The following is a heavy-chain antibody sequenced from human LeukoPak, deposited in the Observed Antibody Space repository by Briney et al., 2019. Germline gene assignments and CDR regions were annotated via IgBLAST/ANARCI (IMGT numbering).Heavy chain of an antibody. D-gene: IGHD2-15*01. J-gene: IGHJ3*02. CDR1: GGSFSGYY. CDR3: ARGVVVVVASDAFDI. V-gene: IGHV4-34*01. Sequence: PSETLSLTCAVYGGSFSGYYWSWIRQPPGKGLEWIGEINHSGSTNYNPSLKSRVTISVDTSKNQFSLKLSSVTAADTAVYYCARGVVVVVASDAFDIWGQGTMVTVSS. CDR2: INHSGST.